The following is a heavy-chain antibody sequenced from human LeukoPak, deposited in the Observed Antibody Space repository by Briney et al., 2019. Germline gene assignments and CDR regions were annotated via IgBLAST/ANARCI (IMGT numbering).Heavy chain of an antibody. CDR1: GFTVDTYW. Sequence: GGSLRLSCVASGFTVDTYWMSWVRQAPGKGLEWVSAIVGSGTLTFYADSVKGRFTISRDNSKNTLYLQMSSLRADDTAVYYCAKRLPHHFDSWGQGTLVTVSS. CDR3: AKRLPHHFDS. J-gene: IGHJ4*02. V-gene: IGHV3-23*01. CDR2: IVGSGTLT.